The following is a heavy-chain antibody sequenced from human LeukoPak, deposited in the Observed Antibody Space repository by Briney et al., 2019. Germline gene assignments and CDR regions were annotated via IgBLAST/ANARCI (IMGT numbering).Heavy chain of an antibody. Sequence: ASVTVSCKASGYTFTSYGISWVRQAPGQGLEWMGGIIPIFGTVNYAQKFQGRVTITADKSTSTAYMELSSLRSEDTAVYYCARSLFRFLEWSYRSYYYYYMDVWGKGTTVTVSS. D-gene: IGHD3-3*01. CDR3: ARSLFRFLEWSYRSYYYYYMDV. CDR2: IIPIFGTV. CDR1: GYTFTSYG. V-gene: IGHV1-69*06. J-gene: IGHJ6*03.